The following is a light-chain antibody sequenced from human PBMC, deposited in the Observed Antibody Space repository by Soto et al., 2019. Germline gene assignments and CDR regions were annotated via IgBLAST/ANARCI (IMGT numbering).Light chain of an antibody. J-gene: IGKJ4*02. CDR3: QQYGSSPLT. CDR1: QSVTSTH. V-gene: IGKV3-20*01. CDR2: DAS. Sequence: EIVLTQSPVTLSLSPGERATLSCRASQSVTSTHLAWYQQKPGQAPRLLIYDASTRATGIPDRFSGSGSGTDFTLTISRLEPEDFAVYYCQQYGSSPLTFGRGTKVDIK.